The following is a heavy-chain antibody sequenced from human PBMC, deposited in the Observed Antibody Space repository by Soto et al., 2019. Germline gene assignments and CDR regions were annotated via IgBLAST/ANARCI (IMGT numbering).Heavy chain of an antibody. V-gene: IGHV3-48*03. CDR1: GFTFSSYE. J-gene: IGHJ6*02. CDR2: ISSSGSTI. Sequence: PGGSLRLSCAASGFTFSSYEMNWVRQAPGKGLEWVSYISSSGSTIYYADSVKGRFTISRDNAKNSLYLQMNSLRAEDTAVYYCARDIMVRGVIDYYYGMDVWGQGTTVTVSS. D-gene: IGHD3-10*01. CDR3: ARDIMVRGVIDYYYGMDV.